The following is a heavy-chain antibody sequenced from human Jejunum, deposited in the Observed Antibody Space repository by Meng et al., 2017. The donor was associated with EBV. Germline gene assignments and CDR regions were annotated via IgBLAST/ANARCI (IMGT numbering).Heavy chain of an antibody. Sequence: QVQLGTFGVEVKKPGASVKVSCKASGYTVARNGISWVRQAPGHGPEWMGWIPVYNGNTNYASRLQGRVTMTTDLSTSPAYMELRSLRSDDTAVYYCARHSSGYNANDKVSDYWGQGTLVTVSS. D-gene: IGHD5-12*01. CDR2: IPVYNGNT. V-gene: IGHV1-18*01. J-gene: IGHJ4*01. CDR3: ARHSSGYNANDKVSDY. CDR1: GYTVARNG.